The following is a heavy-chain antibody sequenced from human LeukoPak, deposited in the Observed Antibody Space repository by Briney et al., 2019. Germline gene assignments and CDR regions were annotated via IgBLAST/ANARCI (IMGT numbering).Heavy chain of an antibody. CDR3: ARDVRVLDHNWFDP. CDR1: GFTFSSYA. Sequence: LPGGSLRLSCAASGFTFSSYAMSWVRQAPGKGLEWVSAISGSGGSTYYADSVKGRFTISRDNSKNTLYLQMNSLRAEDTAVYYCARDVRVLDHNWFDPWGQGTLVTVSS. CDR2: ISGSGGST. J-gene: IGHJ5*02. V-gene: IGHV3-23*01. D-gene: IGHD3-16*02.